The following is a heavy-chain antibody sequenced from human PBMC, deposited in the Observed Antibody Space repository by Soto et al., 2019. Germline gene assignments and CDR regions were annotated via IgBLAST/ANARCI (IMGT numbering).Heavy chain of an antibody. CDR3: AKDHDYGDYETEYFQH. CDR1: GFTFSSYA. V-gene: IGHV3-23*01. J-gene: IGHJ1*01. CDR2: ISGSGGST. Sequence: GGSLRLSCAASGFTFSSYAMSWVRQAPGKGLEWVSAISGSGGSTYYADSVKGRFTISRDNSKNTLYLQMNSLRAEDTAVYYCAKDHDYGDYETEYFQHWGQGTLVTVSS. D-gene: IGHD4-17*01.